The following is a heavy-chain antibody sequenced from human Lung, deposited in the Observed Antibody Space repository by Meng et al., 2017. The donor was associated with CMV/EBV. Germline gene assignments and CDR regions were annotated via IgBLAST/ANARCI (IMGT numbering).Heavy chain of an antibody. CDR3: ARDVMGPTDY. Sequence: ASXXXSCKASGYTFTSYGISWVRQAPGQGLEWMGWISAYNGNTNYAQKLQGRVTMTTDTSTSTAYMELRSLRSDDTAVYYCARDVMGPTDYWGQGTLVTVSS. CDR1: GYTFTSYG. D-gene: IGHD1-26*01. J-gene: IGHJ4*02. CDR2: ISAYNGNT. V-gene: IGHV1-18*01.